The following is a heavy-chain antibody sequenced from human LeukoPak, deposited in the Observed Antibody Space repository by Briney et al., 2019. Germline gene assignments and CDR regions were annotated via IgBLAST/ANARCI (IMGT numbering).Heavy chain of an antibody. CDR1: GLTLNKYG. D-gene: IGHD1-26*01. V-gene: IGHV3-23*01. J-gene: IGHJ6*03. Sequence: GGSLRLSCDASGLTLNKYGVSWVRPVPGEGMGWVSNISGSGGGTNYASSVKERAAISISNSKNTVYLQINGLRAEYTGVYFCVKWDENYYSMDGWGRGTTVTVAS. CDR3: VKWDENYYSMDG. CDR2: ISGSGGGT.